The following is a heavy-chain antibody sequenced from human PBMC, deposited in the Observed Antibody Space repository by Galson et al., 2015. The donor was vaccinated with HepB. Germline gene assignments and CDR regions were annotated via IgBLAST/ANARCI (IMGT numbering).Heavy chain of an antibody. D-gene: IGHD3-10*01. CDR3: ARDYVADVYYGSGSYYGDAFDI. CDR2: IIPIFGTA. CDR1: GGTFSSYA. V-gene: IGHV1-69*13. J-gene: IGHJ3*02. Sequence: SVKVSCKASGGTFSSYAISWARQAPGKGLEWMGGIIPIFGTANYAQKFQGRVTITADESTSTAYMELSSLRSEDTAVYYCARDYVADVYYGSGSYYGDAFDIWGQGTMVTVPS.